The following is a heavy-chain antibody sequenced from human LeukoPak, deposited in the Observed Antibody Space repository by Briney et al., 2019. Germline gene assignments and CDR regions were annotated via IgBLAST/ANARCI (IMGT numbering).Heavy chain of an antibody. CDR2: ISSSSSYI. CDR3: ARDYDFWSGYYRGLGYFDY. CDR1: GFTFSSYS. Sequence: GGSLRLSCAASGFTFSSYSMNWVRQAPGKGLEWVSSISSSSSYIYYADSVKGRFTISRDNAKNSLYPQMNSLRAEDTAVYYCARDYDFWSGYYRGLGYFDYWGQGTLVTVSS. V-gene: IGHV3-21*01. D-gene: IGHD3-3*01. J-gene: IGHJ4*02.